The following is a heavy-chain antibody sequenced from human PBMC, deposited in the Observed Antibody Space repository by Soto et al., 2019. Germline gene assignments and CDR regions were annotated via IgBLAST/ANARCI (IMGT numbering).Heavy chain of an antibody. CDR1: GFTFSSYS. CDR2: IMSGSSTT. D-gene: IGHD6-13*01. V-gene: IGHV3-48*01. Sequence: PGGSLRLSCAASGFTFSSYSMNWVGQAPGKGLEWISYISYIMSGSSTTHYADSVKGRFTISRDNSKDTLYLEMNSLRAEDTALYYCAKVWQQPYRYFHLLRRGTLVTVPS. J-gene: IGHJ2*01. CDR3: AKVWQQPYRYFHL.